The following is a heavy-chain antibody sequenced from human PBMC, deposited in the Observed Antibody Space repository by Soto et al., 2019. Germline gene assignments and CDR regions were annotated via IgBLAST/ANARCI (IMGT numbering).Heavy chain of an antibody. CDR1: GGSISSSNW. D-gene: IGHD3-3*01. Sequence: QVQLQESGPGLVKPSGTLSLTCAVSGGSISSSNWWSWVRQPPGKGLEWIGEIYHSGSTNYNPSLKSRVTISVDKSKNQFSLKLSSVTAADTAVYYCARDVGYGFWSGYPSYGMDVWGQGTTVTVSS. CDR2: IYHSGST. V-gene: IGHV4-4*02. J-gene: IGHJ6*02. CDR3: ARDVGYGFWSGYPSYGMDV.